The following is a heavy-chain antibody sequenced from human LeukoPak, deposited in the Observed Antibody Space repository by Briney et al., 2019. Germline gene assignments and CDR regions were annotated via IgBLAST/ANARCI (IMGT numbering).Heavy chain of an antibody. J-gene: IGHJ6*03. CDR1: GGSISSSSYY. Sequence: SETLSLTCTVSGGSISSSSYYWGWIRQPPGKGLEWIGSIYYSGSTYYNPSLKSRVTISVDTSKNQFSLKLSSVTAADTAVYYCARVSGVTTEWYYYYYMDVWGKGTTVTVSS. D-gene: IGHD4-17*01. CDR2: IYYSGST. V-gene: IGHV4-39*07. CDR3: ARVSGVTTEWYYYYYMDV.